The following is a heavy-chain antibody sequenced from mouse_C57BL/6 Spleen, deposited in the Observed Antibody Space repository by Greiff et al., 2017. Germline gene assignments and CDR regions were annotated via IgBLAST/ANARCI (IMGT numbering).Heavy chain of an antibody. CDR3: AISHYYGSSYTYAMDY. V-gene: IGHV1-69*01. J-gene: IGHJ4*01. Sequence: QVQLKQSGAELVMPGASVKLSCKASGYTFTSYWMHWVKQRPGQGLEWIGEIDPSDSYTNYNQKFKGKSTLTVDKSSSTAYMQLSSLTSEDSAVYYCAISHYYGSSYTYAMDYWGQGTSVTVSS. D-gene: IGHD1-1*01. CDR1: GYTFTSYW. CDR2: IDPSDSYT.